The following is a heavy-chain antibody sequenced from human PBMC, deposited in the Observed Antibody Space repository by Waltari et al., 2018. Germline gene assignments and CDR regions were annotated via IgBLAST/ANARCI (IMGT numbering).Heavy chain of an antibody. Sequence: QVQLQQWGAGLLQSSETLSLTCAVYGGSFSGYYWGWVRQPPGKGLEWIGENNHARNSNHNPCLRSRESMSADTYKSQFSLELNSVTAADTAVYYCVRLEDCTGPGGHCYSGDPFALDVWGQGTTVTVSS. J-gene: IGHJ6*02. V-gene: IGHV4-34*02. CDR2: NNHARNS. CDR3: VRLEDCTGPGGHCYSGDPFALDV. CDR1: GGSFSGYY. D-gene: IGHD2-15*01.